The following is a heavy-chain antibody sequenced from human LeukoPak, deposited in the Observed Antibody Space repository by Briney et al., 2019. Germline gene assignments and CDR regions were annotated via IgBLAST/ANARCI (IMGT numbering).Heavy chain of an antibody. CDR1: GGTFSSYA. V-gene: IGHV1-69*13. CDR3: ARDKQQLVQNAFDI. CDR2: IIPIFGTA. J-gene: IGHJ3*02. Sequence: ASVKVSCKASGGTFSSYAISWVRQAPGQGLEWMGGIIPIFGTANYAQKFQGRVTITADESTSTAYMELSSLRSEDTAEYCCARDKQQLVQNAFDIWGQGTMVTVSS. D-gene: IGHD6-13*01.